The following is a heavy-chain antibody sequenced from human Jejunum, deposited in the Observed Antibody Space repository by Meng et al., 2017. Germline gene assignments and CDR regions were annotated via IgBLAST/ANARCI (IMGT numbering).Heavy chain of an antibody. V-gene: IGHV3-30*01. CDR2: VSFDGTDT. J-gene: IGHJ5*02. Sequence: QGQLVESGGGGVQPGRSLRLSCAASGFNFHGYAMHWVRQAPGKGLEWVAGVSFDGTDTFYADSVKGRSTISRDNSKNTLFLQMNGLRAEDTAMYYCARSGGFSSEYPWGQGTLVTVSS. CDR1: GFNFHGYA. D-gene: IGHD3-22*01. CDR3: ARSGGFSSEYP.